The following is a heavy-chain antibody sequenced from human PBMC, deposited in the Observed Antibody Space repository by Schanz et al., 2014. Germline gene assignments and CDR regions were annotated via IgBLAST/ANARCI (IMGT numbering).Heavy chain of an antibody. Sequence: EVQLLESGGGLVQPGGSLKLSCAASGLIFSNYVMSWVRQAPGKGLEWVSTIGTSGGTNYAESVKGRFTISRDNSKNTLYLQMNSLRAEDTAVYYCAKGRFGELSAFDIWGQGTTVTVSS. CDR1: GLIFSNYV. CDR3: AKGRFGELSAFDI. J-gene: IGHJ3*02. D-gene: IGHD3-10*01. CDR2: IGTSGGT. V-gene: IGHV3-23*01.